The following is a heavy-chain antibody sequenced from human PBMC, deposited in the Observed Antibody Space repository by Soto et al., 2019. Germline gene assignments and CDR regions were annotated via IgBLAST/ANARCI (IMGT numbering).Heavy chain of an antibody. CDR3: ARTTGYSSGRPYFDY. D-gene: IGHD6-19*01. J-gene: IGHJ4*02. V-gene: IGHV1-3*01. Sequence: ASVKVSFKASGYPFTSYAMHWVRQAPGQSLEWMGWINAGNGNTKYSQKFQGRVTITRDTSASTAYMELSSLRSEDTAVYYCARTTGYSSGRPYFDYWGQGTMVTVSS. CDR2: INAGNGNT. CDR1: GYPFTSYA.